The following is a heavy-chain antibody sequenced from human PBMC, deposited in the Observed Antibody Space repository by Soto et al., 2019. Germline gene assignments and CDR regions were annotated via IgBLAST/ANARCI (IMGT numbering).Heavy chain of an antibody. CDR1: GFTFSNSD. J-gene: IGHJ4*02. Sequence: PGGSLRLSCVASGFTFSNSDMNWVRQTPGKGLEWVSGISSSGSRIYYAESVKGRFTISRDNSKDTLFLQMNSLRAEDTAVYYCAKAVTNLGIYGYWGQGT. V-gene: IGHV3-23*01. D-gene: IGHD4-17*01. CDR3: AKAVTNLGIYGY. CDR2: ISSSGSRI.